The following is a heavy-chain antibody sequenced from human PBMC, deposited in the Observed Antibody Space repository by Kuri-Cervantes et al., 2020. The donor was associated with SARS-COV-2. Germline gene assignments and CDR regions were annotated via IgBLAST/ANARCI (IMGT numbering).Heavy chain of an antibody. Sequence: GESLKISCAASGFTFSSYEMNWVRQAPGKGLEWVSYISSSGSTIYYADSVKGRFTISRDNAKNSLYLQMNSLRAGDTAVYYCARDGTVYDILTAYYYGMDVWGQGTTVTVSS. CDR3: ARDGTVYDILTAYYYGMDV. CDR2: ISSSGSTI. J-gene: IGHJ6*02. CDR1: GFTFSSYE. V-gene: IGHV3-48*03. D-gene: IGHD3-9*01.